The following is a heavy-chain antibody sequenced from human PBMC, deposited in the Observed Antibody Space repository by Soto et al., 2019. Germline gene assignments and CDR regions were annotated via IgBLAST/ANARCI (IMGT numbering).Heavy chain of an antibody. CDR2: IYYSGST. D-gene: IGHD3-16*02. CDR3: ARSDYIWGSYRPLMSFDY. CDR1: GGSISSYY. Sequence: SETLSITCTVSGGSISSYYWSWIRQPPGKGLEWIGYIYYSGSTNYNPSLKSRVTISVDTSKNQFSLKLSSVTAADTAVYYCARSDYIWGSYRPLMSFDYWGQGTQVTVSS. V-gene: IGHV4-59*01. J-gene: IGHJ4*02.